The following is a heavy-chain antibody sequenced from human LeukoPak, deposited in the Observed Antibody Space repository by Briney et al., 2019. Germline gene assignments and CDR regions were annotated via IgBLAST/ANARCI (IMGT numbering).Heavy chain of an antibody. CDR1: GFTFSSYS. CDR3: AKDYSNYNYFDY. Sequence: GGSLRLSCAASGFTFSSYSMSWVRQAPGKGLEWVSAISGSGGSTYYADSVKGRFTISRDNSKNTLYLQMNSLRAEDTAVYYCAKDYSNYNYFDYWGQGTLVTVSS. D-gene: IGHD4-11*01. J-gene: IGHJ4*02. CDR2: ISGSGGST. V-gene: IGHV3-23*01.